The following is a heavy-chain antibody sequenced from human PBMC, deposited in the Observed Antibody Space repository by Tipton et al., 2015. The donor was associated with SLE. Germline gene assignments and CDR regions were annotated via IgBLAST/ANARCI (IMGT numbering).Heavy chain of an antibody. CDR1: GFTFSSYS. J-gene: IGHJ4*02. CDR2: ISSSSSTI. V-gene: IGHV3-48*01. Sequence: SLRLSCAASGFTFSSYSMNWVRQAPGKGLEWVSYISSSSSTIYYADSVKGRFTISRDNSKNTLYLQMNSLRAEDTAVYYCAKQVGYSSGWSFDYWGQGTLVTVSS. D-gene: IGHD6-19*01. CDR3: AKQVGYSSGWSFDY.